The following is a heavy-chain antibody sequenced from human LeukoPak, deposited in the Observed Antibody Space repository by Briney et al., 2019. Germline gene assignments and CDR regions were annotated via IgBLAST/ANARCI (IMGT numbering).Heavy chain of an antibody. D-gene: IGHD5-12*01. J-gene: IGHJ4*02. V-gene: IGHV4-59*01. Sequence: SETLSLTCTVSGGSISSYYWSWIRQPPGKGLKWIGNIYYSGYTTYSPSLRSRVTISVHTSKNQFSLKLSSVTAADTAVYYCARLSGYDWESFYDYWGQGTLVTVSS. CDR3: ARLSGYDWESFYDY. CDR2: IYYSGYT. CDR1: GGSISSYY.